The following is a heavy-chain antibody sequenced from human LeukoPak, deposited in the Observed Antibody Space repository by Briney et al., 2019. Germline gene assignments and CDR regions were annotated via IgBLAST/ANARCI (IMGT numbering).Heavy chain of an antibody. Sequence: GASVKVSCKASGYTFTSYGISWVRQAPGQGLQWMGWINPHSGGTYYAQKFQGRVTMTRDSSISAAFMELSRLRYDDTAVYYCARGDSGRGFDSWGQGTLVTVSS. D-gene: IGHD6-19*01. V-gene: IGHV1-2*02. CDR2: INPHSGGT. CDR1: GYTFTSYG. CDR3: ARGDSGRGFDS. J-gene: IGHJ4*02.